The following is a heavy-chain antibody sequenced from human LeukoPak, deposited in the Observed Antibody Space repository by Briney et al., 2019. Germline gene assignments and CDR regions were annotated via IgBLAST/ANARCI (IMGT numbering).Heavy chain of an antibody. Sequence: GGSLRLSCAASGFTVSSNYMSWVRQAPGKGLEWVSVIYSGGSTYYADSVKGRFTISRDNSKNTLYLQMNSLRAEDTAVYYCARERTTMNWFDPWGQGTLVTVSS. CDR2: IYSGGST. D-gene: IGHD1-14*01. V-gene: IGHV3-53*01. CDR1: GFTVSSNY. CDR3: ARERTTMNWFDP. J-gene: IGHJ5*02.